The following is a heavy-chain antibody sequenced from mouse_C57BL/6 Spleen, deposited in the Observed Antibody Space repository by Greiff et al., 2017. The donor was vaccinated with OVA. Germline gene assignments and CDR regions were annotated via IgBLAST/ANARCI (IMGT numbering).Heavy chain of an antibody. V-gene: IGHV1-55*01. CDR2: IYPGSGST. CDR1: GYTFTSYS. CDR3: ARNYDYDLAMDD. J-gene: IGHJ4*01. D-gene: IGHD2-4*01. Sequence: QVQLQQPGAELVKPGASVKMSCKASGYTFTSYSITWVKQSPGQGLAWIGDIYPGSGSTNYNQTFTSKATLPVDTSSRTAYMQLSSRTSEDSAVYYCARNYDYDLAMDDWGKGTSVTVSS.